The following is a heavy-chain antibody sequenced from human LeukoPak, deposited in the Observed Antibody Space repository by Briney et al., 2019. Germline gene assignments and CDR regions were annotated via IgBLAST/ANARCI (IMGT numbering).Heavy chain of an antibody. CDR2: INPNSGGT. Sequence: GASVKVSCKASGYTFTGYYMHWVRQAPGQGLEWMGWINPNSGGTNYAQKFQGRVTMTRDTSISTAYMELSRLRSDDTAVYYCARPVGCSGGSCYYYFDYWGQGTLVTVSS. CDR3: ARPVGCSGGSCYYYFDY. D-gene: IGHD2-15*01. V-gene: IGHV1-2*02. J-gene: IGHJ4*02. CDR1: GYTFTGYY.